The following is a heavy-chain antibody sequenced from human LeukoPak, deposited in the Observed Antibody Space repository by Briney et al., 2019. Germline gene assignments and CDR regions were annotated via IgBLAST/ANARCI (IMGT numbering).Heavy chain of an antibody. Sequence: PGGSLRLSCAASGFTFSSYWMSWVRQAPGKGLEWVANIKQDGSEKYYVDSVKGRFTISRDNAKNSLYLQMNSLRAEDTAVYYCARDRGHFAVVTAPLAEYFKHWGQGTLVTVSS. D-gene: IGHD2-21*02. CDR1: GFTFSSYW. V-gene: IGHV3-7*01. CDR2: IKQDGSEK. CDR3: ARDRGHFAVVTAPLAEYFKH. J-gene: IGHJ1*01.